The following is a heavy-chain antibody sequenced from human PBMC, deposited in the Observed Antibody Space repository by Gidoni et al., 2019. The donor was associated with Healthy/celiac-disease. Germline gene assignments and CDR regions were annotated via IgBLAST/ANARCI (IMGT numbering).Heavy chain of an antibody. CDR1: GFTFRSYE. CDR2: ISSSGSTI. CDR3: ARGRTDSSGYYGLDY. D-gene: IGHD3-22*01. Sequence: EVQLVESGGGLVQPGGSLRLSCAASGFTFRSYEMNWVRQAPGKGLEWVSYISSSGSTIYYADSVKGRFTISRDNAKNSLYLQMNSLRAEDTAVYYCARGRTDSSGYYGLDYWGQGTLVTVSS. J-gene: IGHJ4*02. V-gene: IGHV3-48*03.